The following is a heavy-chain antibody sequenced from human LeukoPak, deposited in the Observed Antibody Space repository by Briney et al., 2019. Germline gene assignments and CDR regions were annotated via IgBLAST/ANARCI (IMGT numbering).Heavy chain of an antibody. J-gene: IGHJ3*02. Sequence: SETPSLTCTVSGYSISSAYSWGWIRQPPGKGLAWIGHIYHRGSTYYNPSLKSRVTISVDTSKNQFSLKLSSVTAADTAVYYCATVGATFEDAFDIWGQGTMVTVSS. D-gene: IGHD1-26*01. CDR2: IYHRGST. CDR3: ATVGATFEDAFDI. V-gene: IGHV4-38-2*02. CDR1: GYSISSAYS.